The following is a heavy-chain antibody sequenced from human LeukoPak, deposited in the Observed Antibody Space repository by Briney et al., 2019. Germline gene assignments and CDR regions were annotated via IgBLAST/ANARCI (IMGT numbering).Heavy chain of an antibody. Sequence: PGGSLRLSCAASGFTFSSYAMSWVRQAPGKGLEWVSAISGSGGSTYYADSVKGRFTISRDNSKNTLYLQMNSLRAEDTAVYYCAKEPGRIWFGEFESLLADYWGQGTLVTVSS. CDR3: AKEPGRIWFGEFESLLADY. D-gene: IGHD3-10*01. CDR2: ISGSGGST. V-gene: IGHV3-23*01. J-gene: IGHJ4*02. CDR1: GFTFSSYA.